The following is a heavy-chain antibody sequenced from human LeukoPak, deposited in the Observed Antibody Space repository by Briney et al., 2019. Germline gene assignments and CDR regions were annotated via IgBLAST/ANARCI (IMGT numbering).Heavy chain of an antibody. CDR3: ARRAPYSYEWSTLDY. Sequence: SETLSLSCTVSGGSISSYYWSWIRQPPGKGLEWIGYIYYSGSTNYNPSLKSRVTISVDTSKNQFSLKLSSVTAADTAVYYCARRAPYSYEWSTLDYWGQGTLVTVSS. V-gene: IGHV4-59*08. CDR2: IYYSGST. D-gene: IGHD5-18*01. J-gene: IGHJ4*02. CDR1: GGSISSYY.